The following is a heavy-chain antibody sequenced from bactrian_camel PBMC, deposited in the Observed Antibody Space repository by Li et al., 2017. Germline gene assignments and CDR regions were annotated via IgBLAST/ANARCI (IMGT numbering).Heavy chain of an antibody. CDR2: VYSRGGVT. J-gene: IGHJ6*01. CDR3: ASDWAEGPNLCPRSLPPGDGGY. D-gene: IGHD1*01. V-gene: IGHV3S1*01. Sequence: HVQLVESGGGSVKAGTSLRLSCKLSGDTISRYCVGWLREAPEKGREGIAAVYSRGGVTHVADSVKDRFTISQDNAKNTVFLQMDGLKPEDSAMYYCASDWAEGPNLCPRSLPPGDGGYWGQGTQVTVS. CDR1: GDTISRYC.